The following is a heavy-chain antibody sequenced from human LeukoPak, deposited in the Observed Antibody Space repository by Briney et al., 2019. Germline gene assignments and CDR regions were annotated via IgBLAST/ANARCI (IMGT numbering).Heavy chain of an antibody. J-gene: IGHJ6*02. Sequence: PPGRSLRLSCAASGFTFDDYAMHWVRQAPGKGLEWVSGISWNSGSIGYAGSVKGRFTISRDNAKNSLYLQMNSLRAEDTALYYCAKASRSLYYYGMDVWGQGTTVTVSS. CDR2: ISWNSGSI. CDR1: GFTFDDYA. CDR3: AKASRSLYYYGMDV. V-gene: IGHV3-9*01.